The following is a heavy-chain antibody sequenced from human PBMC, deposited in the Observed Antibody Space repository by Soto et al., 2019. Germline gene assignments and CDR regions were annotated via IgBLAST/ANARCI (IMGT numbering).Heavy chain of an antibody. CDR1: GFTFSTYA. Sequence: GXLRLSCAASGFTFSTYAMAWVRQAPGKGLEWVSGVSASGLNTDYADPVKGRFDTSRDNSKNTVSLHMNSLRAEDTALYSCAKGGGDSLRYGIDVWGQGSTVTVSS. CDR2: VSASGLNT. CDR3: AKGGGDSLRYGIDV. J-gene: IGHJ6*02. D-gene: IGHD5-18*01. V-gene: IGHV3-23*01.